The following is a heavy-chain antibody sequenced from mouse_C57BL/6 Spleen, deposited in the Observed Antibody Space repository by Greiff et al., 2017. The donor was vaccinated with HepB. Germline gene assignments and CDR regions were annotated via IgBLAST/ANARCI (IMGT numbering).Heavy chain of an antibody. Sequence: QVHVKQSGAELVKPGASVKISCKASGYAFSSYWMNWVKQRPGKGLEWIGQIYPGDGDTNYNGKFKGKATLTADKSSSTAYMQLSSLTSEDSAVYFCARGGLGSHFDYWGQGTTLTVSS. J-gene: IGHJ2*01. CDR2: IYPGDGDT. V-gene: IGHV1-80*01. D-gene: IGHD4-1*01. CDR1: GYAFSSYW. CDR3: ARGGLGSHFDY.